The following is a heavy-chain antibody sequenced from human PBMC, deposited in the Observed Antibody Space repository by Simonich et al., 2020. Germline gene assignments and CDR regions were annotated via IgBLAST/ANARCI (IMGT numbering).Heavy chain of an antibody. CDR1: GFTFSSYW. CDR3: AREYSSSSDPYWYFDL. Sequence: EVQLVESGGGLVQPGGSLRLSCAASGFTFSSYWMSWVRQAPGKGLEWVANKKQNGREKKDGDSVKGRFTISRDNAKNSLYLQMNSLRAEDTAVYYCAREYSSSSDPYWYFDLWGRGTLVTVSS. CDR2: KKQNGREK. D-gene: IGHD6-6*01. V-gene: IGHV3-7*01. J-gene: IGHJ2*01.